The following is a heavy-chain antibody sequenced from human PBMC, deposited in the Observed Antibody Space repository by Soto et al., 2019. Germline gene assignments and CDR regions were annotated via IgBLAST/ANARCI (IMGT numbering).Heavy chain of an antibody. CDR2: IYSGGST. CDR3: ARDPWAADY. V-gene: IGHV3-66*01. J-gene: IGHJ4*02. Sequence: EVQLVESGGGLVQPGGSLRLSCAASGFTVSTKYMSWVRQAPGKGLEWVSVIYSGGSTFYADSVRGRFTISRDNSKNTVNLQMNSQSAEDTAVYYCARDPWAADYWGQGTLVTVSS. D-gene: IGHD3-16*01. CDR1: GFTVSTKY.